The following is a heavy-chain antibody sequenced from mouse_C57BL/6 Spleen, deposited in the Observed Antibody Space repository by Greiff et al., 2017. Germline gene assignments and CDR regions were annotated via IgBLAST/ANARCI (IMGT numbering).Heavy chain of an antibody. D-gene: IGHD1-1*01. CDR1: GYTFTSYW. Sequence: QVQLQQPGAELVRPGSSVKLSCKASGYTFTSYWMDWVKQRPGQGLEWIGNIYPSDSETHYNQKFKDKATLTVDKSSSTAYMQLSSLTSEDSAVYYCARGYYDGSTYFDYWGQGTTLTVSS. CDR2: IYPSDSET. J-gene: IGHJ2*01. CDR3: ARGYYDGSTYFDY. V-gene: IGHV1-61*01.